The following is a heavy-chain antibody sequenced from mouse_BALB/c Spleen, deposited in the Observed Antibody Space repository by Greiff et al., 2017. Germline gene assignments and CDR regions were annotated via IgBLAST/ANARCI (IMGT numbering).Heavy chain of an antibody. CDR3: ARSDYYDYDGYAMDY. CDR2: ISYSGST. J-gene: IGHJ4*01. V-gene: IGHV3-2*02. Sequence: EVQLKESGPGLVKPSQSLSLTCTVTGYSITSDYAWNWIRQFPGNKLEWMGYISYSGSTSYNPSLKSRISITRDTSKNQFFLQLNSVTTEDTATYYCARSDYYDYDGYAMDYWGQGTSVTVSS. D-gene: IGHD2-4*01. CDR1: GYSITSDYA.